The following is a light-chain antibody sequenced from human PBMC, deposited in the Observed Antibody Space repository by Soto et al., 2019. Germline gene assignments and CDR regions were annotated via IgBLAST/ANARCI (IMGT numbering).Light chain of an antibody. J-gene: IGKJ1*01. Sequence: EIVLTQSPGTLSLSPGERATLSCRASQSDSSAYLAWYQQKPGQAPSLLIYNVSRRATGIPDRFSGSGSGTDFTLTVSRLEPEDFAVYYCQHYGATPETFGQGTKVEIK. CDR2: NVS. V-gene: IGKV3-20*01. CDR1: QSDSSAY. CDR3: QHYGATPET.